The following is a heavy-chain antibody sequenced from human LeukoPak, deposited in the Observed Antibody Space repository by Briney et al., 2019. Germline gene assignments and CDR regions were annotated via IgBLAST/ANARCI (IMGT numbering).Heavy chain of an antibody. Sequence: PGRSLRLSCAASGFTFSSYAMHWVRQAPGKGLEWVAVISYDGSNKYYADSVKGRFTISGDNSENTLYLQMNSLRAEDTAVYYCARDRGAVAGPYGMDVWGKGTTVTVSS. CDR2: ISYDGSNK. CDR1: GFTFSSYA. J-gene: IGHJ6*04. D-gene: IGHD6-19*01. CDR3: ARDRGAVAGPYGMDV. V-gene: IGHV3-30*04.